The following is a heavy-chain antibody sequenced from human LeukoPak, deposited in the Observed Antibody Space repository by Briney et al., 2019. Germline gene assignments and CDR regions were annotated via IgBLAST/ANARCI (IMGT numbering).Heavy chain of an antibody. CDR2: IYYSGST. D-gene: IGHD5-24*01. V-gene: IGHV4-59*12. CDR3: ARRRRWLQLFPFDY. Sequence: SQTLSLTCAVSGGAISSYYWSWIRQPPRKGLEWIGYIYYSGSTNYNPSLKSRVTISVDTSKNQFSLKLSSVTAADTAVYYCARRRRWLQLFPFDYGGQGTLVTVSS. CDR1: GGAISSYY. J-gene: IGHJ4*02.